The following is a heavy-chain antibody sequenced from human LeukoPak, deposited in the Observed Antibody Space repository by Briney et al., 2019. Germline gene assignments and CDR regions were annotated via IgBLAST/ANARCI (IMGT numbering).Heavy chain of an antibody. J-gene: IGHJ5*02. Sequence: SETLSLTCTVSSGSITSSGYYWGWIRQPPGKGLEWIGSIYHSGSTYYNPSLKSRVTISVDTSKNQFSLKLSSVTAADTAVYYCARANFYYDSSGYNWFDPWGQGTLVTVSS. CDR2: IYHSGST. CDR1: SGSITSSGYY. D-gene: IGHD3-22*01. V-gene: IGHV4-39*07. CDR3: ARANFYYDSSGYNWFDP.